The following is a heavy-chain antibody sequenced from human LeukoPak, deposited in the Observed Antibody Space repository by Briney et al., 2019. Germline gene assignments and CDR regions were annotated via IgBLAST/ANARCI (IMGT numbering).Heavy chain of an antibody. J-gene: IGHJ4*02. CDR1: GFTFSGYW. V-gene: IGHV3-7*01. CDR2: IKQDGSEK. CDR3: ARASITMVRGAFDY. Sequence: GGSLRLSCAASGFTFSGYWMSWVRQAPGKGLEWVANIKQDGSEKYYVDSVKGRFTIARDNAKNSLYLQMNSLRAEDTAVYCCARASITMVRGAFDYWGQGTLVTVSS. D-gene: IGHD3-10*01.